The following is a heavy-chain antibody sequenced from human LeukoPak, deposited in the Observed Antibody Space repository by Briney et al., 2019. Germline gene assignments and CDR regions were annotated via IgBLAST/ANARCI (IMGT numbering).Heavy chain of an antibody. Sequence: PGGSLRLSCAASGFTFSSYGMSWVRQAPGKGLEWVSAISGSGGSTYYADSVKGRFTISRDNSKNTLYLQMNSLRAEDTAVYYCARAGLGVRGFSQTHVLMTFGMYMDVWGKGTTVTVSS. CDR2: ISGSGGST. CDR3: ARAGLGVRGFSQTHVLMTFGMYMDV. CDR1: GFTFSSYG. J-gene: IGHJ6*03. D-gene: IGHD3-10*01. V-gene: IGHV3-23*01.